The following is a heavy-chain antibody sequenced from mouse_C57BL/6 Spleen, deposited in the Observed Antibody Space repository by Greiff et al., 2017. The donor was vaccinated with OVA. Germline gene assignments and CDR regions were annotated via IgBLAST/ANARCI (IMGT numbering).Heavy chain of an antibody. J-gene: IGHJ2*01. V-gene: IGHV1-26*01. CDR1: GYTFTDYY. CDR3: ASRYDYYYFDY. D-gene: IGHD2-4*01. CDR2: INPNNGGT. Sequence: QLQQSGPELVKPWASVKISCKASGYTFTDYYMNWVKQSHGKSLEWIGDINPNNGGTSYNQKFKGKATLTVDKSSSTAYMELRSLTSEDSAVYYCASRYDYYYFDYWGQGTTLTVSS.